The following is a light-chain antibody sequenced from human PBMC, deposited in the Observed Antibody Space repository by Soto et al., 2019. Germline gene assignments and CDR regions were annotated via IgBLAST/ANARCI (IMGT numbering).Light chain of an antibody. CDR3: CSYAGSRSLV. J-gene: IGLJ3*02. Sequence: QSVLTQPRSVSWSPGESVTISCTGTSSDIGAYNYVFWYRQYPGKSPKLMIYDVYKRPSGVPDRFSGSKSANTASLTISGLQTEDEADYHCCSYAGSRSLVFGGGTK. CDR1: SSDIGAYNY. CDR2: DVY. V-gene: IGLV2-11*01.